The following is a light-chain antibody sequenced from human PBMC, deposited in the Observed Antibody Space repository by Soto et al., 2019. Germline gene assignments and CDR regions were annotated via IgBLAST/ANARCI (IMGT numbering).Light chain of an antibody. V-gene: IGLV1-44*01. CDR3: AVWDDSLDGRV. J-gene: IGLJ3*02. Sequence: QSVLTQPPSTSGTPGQRVTISCSGSSFNIGGNTVNWYQQLPGTAPKLLIYSNNQRPSGVSDRFSGSKSGTSASLVISGLQSEDEADYYCAVWDDSLDGRVFGGGTKLTVL. CDR1: SFNIGGNT. CDR2: SNN.